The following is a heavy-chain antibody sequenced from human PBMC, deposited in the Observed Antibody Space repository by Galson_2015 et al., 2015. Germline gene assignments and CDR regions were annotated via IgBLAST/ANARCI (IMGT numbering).Heavy chain of an antibody. J-gene: IGHJ4*02. CDR1: GYTFTGYY. D-gene: IGHD1-26*01. CDR2: FDPENGET. V-gene: IGHV1-24*01. CDR3: ASLGEPASYLNY. Sequence: SVKVSCTASGYTFTGYYMHWVRQAPGIGLEWMGGFDPENGETIYAQNFQGIVTMTAETSTDTAYMELSSLSSEDTAVYYRASLGEPASYLNYWGQGTLVTVSS.